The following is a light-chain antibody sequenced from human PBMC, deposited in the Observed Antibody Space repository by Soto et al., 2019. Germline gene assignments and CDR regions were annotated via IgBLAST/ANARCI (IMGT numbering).Light chain of an antibody. CDR2: DVS. V-gene: IGLV2-11*01. Sequence: QSVLTQPRSVSGSPGQSVTISCTGTSSDVGGYNYVSWYQQHPGKAPKLMIYDVSRRPSGVPDRFSGSKSGNTASLTISGLQVEDEGDYFCCSYAGSYTWVFGGGTQLTVL. J-gene: IGLJ7*01. CDR3: CSYAGSYTWV. CDR1: SSDVGGYNY.